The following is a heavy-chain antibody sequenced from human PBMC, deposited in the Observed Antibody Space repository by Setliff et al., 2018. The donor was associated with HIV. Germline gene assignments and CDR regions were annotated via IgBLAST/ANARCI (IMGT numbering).Heavy chain of an antibody. Sequence: PSETLSLTCAVSGSSIRGAYYWGWIRQPPGKGLEWIGYIYYNGNTNYNPSLKSRVTISVDTSKNQLSLKLSSVTAADTAVYYCAREIYGGNSRPFDYWGQGTLVTVSS. D-gene: IGHD4-17*01. V-gene: IGHV4-59*01. CDR2: IYYNGNT. CDR3: AREIYGGNSRPFDY. CDR1: GSSIRGAYY. J-gene: IGHJ4*02.